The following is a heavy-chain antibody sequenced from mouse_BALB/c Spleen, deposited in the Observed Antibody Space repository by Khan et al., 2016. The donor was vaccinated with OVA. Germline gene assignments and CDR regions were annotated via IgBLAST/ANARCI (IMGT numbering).Heavy chain of an antibody. Sequence: EVELVESGGGLVQPGGSLKLSCEGSGFTFSNYAMSWVRQTPERRLEWVASISSGGNTYYSVSVKGRFTISRDNARNFLYLQMSSLRSEDTAMYYFARDYWFTYWGPGTLVPVSA. CDR2: ISSGGNT. CDR1: GFTFSNYA. J-gene: IGHJ3*01. V-gene: IGHV5-6-5*01. CDR3: ARDYWFTY.